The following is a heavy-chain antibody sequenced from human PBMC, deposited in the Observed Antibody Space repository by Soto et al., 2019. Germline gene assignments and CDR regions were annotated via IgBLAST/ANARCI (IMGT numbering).Heavy chain of an antibody. CDR3: ARDSQDAFDI. CDR2: IYHSGST. CDR1: GGSISSGGYS. Sequence: LSLTCAVSGGSISSGGYSWSWIRQPPGKGLEWIGYIYHSGSTYYNPSLKSRVTISVDTSKNQFSLKLSSVTAADTAVYYCARDSQDAFDIWGQGTMVAVSS. J-gene: IGHJ3*02. V-gene: IGHV4-30-2*01.